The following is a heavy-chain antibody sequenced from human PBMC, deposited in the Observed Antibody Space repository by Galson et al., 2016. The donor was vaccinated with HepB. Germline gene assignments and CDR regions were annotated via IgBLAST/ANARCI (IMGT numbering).Heavy chain of an antibody. V-gene: IGHV3-23*01. D-gene: IGHD6-13*01. CDR3: AKDSGSSSWYGGYYFDV. CDR1: GFTFSSHA. J-gene: IGHJ4*02. CDR2: ISRTAGRT. Sequence: SLRLSCAASGFTFSSHAINWVRQTPGKGLEWVSTISRTAGRTYYADSVEGRFTISRDNSKKTLHLQMNSLRAEDTAVYHCAKDSGSSSWYGGYYFDVWGQGTLVTVSS.